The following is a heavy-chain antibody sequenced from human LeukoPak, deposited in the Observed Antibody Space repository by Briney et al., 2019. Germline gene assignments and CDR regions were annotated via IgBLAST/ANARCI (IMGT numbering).Heavy chain of an antibody. V-gene: IGHV3-33*08. D-gene: IGHD3-22*01. CDR1: GFIFNTYA. CDR3: ARSLPDYYDSSGYYYYFDY. Sequence: GGSLRLSCAASGFIFNTYAMSWVRQAPGKGLEWVAVIWYDGSNKYYADSVKGRFTISRDNSKNTLYLQMNSLRAEDTAVYYCARSLPDYYDSSGYYYYFDYWGQGTLVTASS. J-gene: IGHJ4*02. CDR2: IWYDGSNK.